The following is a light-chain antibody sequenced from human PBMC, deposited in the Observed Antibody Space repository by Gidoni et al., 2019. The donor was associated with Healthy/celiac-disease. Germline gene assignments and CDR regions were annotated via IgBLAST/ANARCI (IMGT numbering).Light chain of an antibody. CDR3: QAWDSSTVV. J-gene: IGLJ2*01. V-gene: IGLV3-1*01. CDR2: QDS. Sequence: SYELTQPPSVSEPPGQTASITCSGDKLGDKYACWYQQKPGQSPVLVIYQDSKRPSGIPERFSGSNSGNTATLTISGTQAMDEADYYCQAWDSSTVVFGGGTKLTVL. CDR1: KLGDKY.